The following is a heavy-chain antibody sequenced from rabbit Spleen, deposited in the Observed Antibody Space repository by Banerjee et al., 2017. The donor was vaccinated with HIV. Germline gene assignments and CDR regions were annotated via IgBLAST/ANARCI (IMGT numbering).Heavy chain of an antibody. CDR2: INASTGKP. CDR3: ARDLVGVIGWNFYL. V-gene: IGHV1S45*01. J-gene: IGHJ4*01. Sequence: QEQLVESGGGLVHPEGSLTLTCKASGFSFSDRDVMCWVRQAPGKGLQWIACINASTGKPVYATWASGRFTISRTSSTTVTLRMTSLTAADRATYFCARDLVGVIGWNFYLWGQGTLVTVS. CDR1: GFSFSDRDV. D-gene: IGHD2-1*01.